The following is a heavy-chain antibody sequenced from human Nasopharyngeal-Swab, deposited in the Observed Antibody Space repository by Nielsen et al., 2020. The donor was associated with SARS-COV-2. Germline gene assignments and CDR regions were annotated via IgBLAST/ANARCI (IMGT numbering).Heavy chain of an antibody. Sequence: GESLKISWDVSGITFRTSIWHWVRQAPGKGLEWVALVPLGVDIRQYADSVKGRFTISRDNSQNTVSLQMNSLRVADTAVYYCAREGESSGHAGSFDIWGQGTMVTVSS. CDR3: AREGESSGHAGSFDI. CDR1: GITFRTSI. D-gene: IGHD6-19*01. V-gene: IGHV3-30-3*01. CDR2: VPLGVDIR. J-gene: IGHJ3*02.